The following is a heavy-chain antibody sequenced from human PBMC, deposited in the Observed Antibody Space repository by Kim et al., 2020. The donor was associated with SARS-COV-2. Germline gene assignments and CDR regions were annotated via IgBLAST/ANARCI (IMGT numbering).Heavy chain of an antibody. Sequence: SETLSLTCSVSDYSISSGYYWGCIRQPPGKGLGCVATDYYSGNSFYNPSLKRLISISVTTDNNQFYLRLNSVTAADTADYYSASRFTCPNRFAPWGRGT. D-gene: IGHD3-16*01. CDR3: ASRFTCPNRFAP. V-gene: IGHV4-38-2*02. J-gene: IGHJ5*02. CDR1: DYSISSGYY. CDR2: DYYSGNS.